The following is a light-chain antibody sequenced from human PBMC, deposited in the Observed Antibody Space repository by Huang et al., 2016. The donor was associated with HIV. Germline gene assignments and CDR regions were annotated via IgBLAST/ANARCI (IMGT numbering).Light chain of an antibody. V-gene: IGKV3-15*01. CDR1: ESILRN. Sequence: VMTQSPATLSVSPVERTTLPCRASESILRNLDWYQQRPGQPPRLLIYGASVRLPGIPERFRGSGSGTEFSLTISRLQSEDFAVYYCQQYNKWPPYTYGQGTKLEIK. J-gene: IGKJ2*01. CDR3: QQYNKWPPYT. CDR2: GAS.